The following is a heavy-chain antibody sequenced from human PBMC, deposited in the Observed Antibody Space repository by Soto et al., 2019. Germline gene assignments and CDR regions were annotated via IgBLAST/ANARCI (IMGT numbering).Heavy chain of an antibody. CDR1: GYTFSSYG. D-gene: IGHD6-19*01. V-gene: IGHV3-33*01. J-gene: IGHJ2*01. CDR2: IWYDGSNK. Sequence: QVQLVQSGAEVKKPGVSVKVSCKASGYTFSSYGMHWVRQAPGKGLEWVAVIWYDGSNKYYADSVKGRFTISRDNSKNTLYLQMNSLGAEDTAVYYCARIPQIAVAGTRFGYFDLWGRGTLVTVSS. CDR3: ARIPQIAVAGTRFGYFDL.